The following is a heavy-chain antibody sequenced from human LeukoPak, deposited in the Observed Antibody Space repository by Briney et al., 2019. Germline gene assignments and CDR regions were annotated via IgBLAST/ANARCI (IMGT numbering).Heavy chain of an antibody. CDR1: GFTFSSYA. D-gene: IGHD2-15*01. J-gene: IGHJ4*02. Sequence: PGRSLRLSCAASGFTFSSYAMHWVRQAPGKGLECVAVRSYDGSNKYYADPVKGRFTISRDNSKNTLYLQMNSLRAEDTAVYYCARTCSGGSCYSDYWGQGTLVTVSS. CDR2: RSYDGSNK. CDR3: ARTCSGGSCYSDY. V-gene: IGHV3-30*04.